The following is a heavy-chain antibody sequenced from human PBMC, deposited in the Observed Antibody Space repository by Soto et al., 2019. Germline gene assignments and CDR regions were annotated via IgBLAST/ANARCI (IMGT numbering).Heavy chain of an antibody. CDR1: GFNFRTHA. J-gene: IGHJ3*01. CDR3: ARGGVTTIYWDDLDL. D-gene: IGHD1-26*01. V-gene: IGHV3-30-3*01. Sequence: QVHLVESGGDVVQSGRSLRLSCVASGFNFRTHAMHWVRQAPGKGLEWVAVISYDGADRYDAESLKGRFTISRDNSRNTVFLQMNGLMTEDKGVYYCARGGVTTIYWDDLDLWGQGTRVTDCS. CDR2: ISYDGADR.